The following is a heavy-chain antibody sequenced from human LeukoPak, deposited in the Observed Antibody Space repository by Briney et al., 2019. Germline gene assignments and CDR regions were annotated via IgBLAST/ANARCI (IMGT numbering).Heavy chain of an antibody. CDR1: GGSISSTNW. Sequence: PSETLSLTCGVSGGSISSTNWWTWVRQPPGKGLEWIGEVHLDGRTNYNPSLESRLTMSVDLSENHISLKLTSVTAADTAVYYCAREGGFYRPLDYTGQGTLVTVSS. D-gene: IGHD3-3*01. CDR3: AREGGFYRPLDY. J-gene: IGHJ4*02. CDR2: VHLDGRT. V-gene: IGHV4-4*02.